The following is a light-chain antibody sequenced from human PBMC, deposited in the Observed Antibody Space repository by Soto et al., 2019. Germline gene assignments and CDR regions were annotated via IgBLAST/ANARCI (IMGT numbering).Light chain of an antibody. Sequence: EIVMTQSPATLSVSPGERATLSCRASQSVSSDLAWYQQKPGQPPRLLVYGASTRATGIPVRFSGSGSETEFALTISSLQSEDFAVYYCQQYNKWPPFGQGTKVDIK. CDR2: GAS. CDR3: QQYNKWPP. CDR1: QSVSSD. J-gene: IGKJ1*01. V-gene: IGKV3-15*01.